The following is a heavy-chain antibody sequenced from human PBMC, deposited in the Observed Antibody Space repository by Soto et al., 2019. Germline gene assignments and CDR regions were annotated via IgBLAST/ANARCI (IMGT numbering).Heavy chain of an antibody. V-gene: IGHV1-18*01. J-gene: IGHJ5*02. CDR2: TTANNGKK. Sequence: GASVKVSCKASGGSFISYTFTWVRQAPGQRLEWMGWTTANNGKKNYAQKPQGRATMTPDTSTRTAYMELRSLRSDDTAVYYCARDRSYDILTGPNWFDPGGKEPLVTV. D-gene: IGHD3-9*01. CDR3: ARDRSYDILTGPNWFDP. CDR1: GGSFISYT.